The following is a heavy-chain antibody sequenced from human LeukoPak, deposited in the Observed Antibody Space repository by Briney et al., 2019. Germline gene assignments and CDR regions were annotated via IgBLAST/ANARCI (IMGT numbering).Heavy chain of an antibody. Sequence: SQTLSLTCTVSGGSISSGSYYWSWIRQPAGKRLEWIGRIYTSGSTNYNPSLKSRVTISVDTSKNQFSLKLSSVTAADTAVCYCARESYCGGDCYSEDWGQGTLVTVSS. CDR2: IYTSGST. V-gene: IGHV4-61*02. J-gene: IGHJ4*02. CDR1: GGSISSGSYY. D-gene: IGHD2-21*02. CDR3: ARESYCGGDCYSED.